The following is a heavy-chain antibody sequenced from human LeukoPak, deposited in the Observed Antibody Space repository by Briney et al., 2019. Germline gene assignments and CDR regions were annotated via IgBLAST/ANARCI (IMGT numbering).Heavy chain of an antibody. CDR3: ARDKGYSYGHAFDY. Sequence: GTSLRLSCAASGFTFSSYGMHWVRQAPGKGLEWVTLIWYDGSNKYYAESVKGRFTIARDNSQNTLCLKLNSLRAEDTAVYYCARDKGYSYGHAFDYWGQGTLVTVSS. CDR2: IWYDGSNK. D-gene: IGHD5-18*01. CDR1: GFTFSSYG. J-gene: IGHJ4*02. V-gene: IGHV3-33*01.